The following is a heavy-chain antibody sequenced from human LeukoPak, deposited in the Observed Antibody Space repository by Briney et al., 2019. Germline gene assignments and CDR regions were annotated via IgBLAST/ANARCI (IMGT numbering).Heavy chain of an antibody. Sequence: SETLSLTCTVSGGSIRNDNYYWGLIRQPPGKGLEWIGSIYYSGSTYYNPSLKSRVTISVDTSKNQFSLKLSSVTAADTAVYYCARGARITIFGVVILHDAFDIWGQGTMVTVSS. J-gene: IGHJ3*02. D-gene: IGHD3-3*01. CDR2: IYYSGST. CDR1: GGSIRNDNYY. V-gene: IGHV4-39*07. CDR3: ARGARITIFGVVILHDAFDI.